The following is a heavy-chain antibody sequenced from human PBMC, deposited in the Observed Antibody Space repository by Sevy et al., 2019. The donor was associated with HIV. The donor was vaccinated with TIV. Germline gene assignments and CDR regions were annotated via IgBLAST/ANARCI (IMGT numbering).Heavy chain of an antibody. J-gene: IGHJ4*02. CDR3: AKDQGRLLELDY. V-gene: IGHV3-30*18. Sequence: GGSLRLSCAASGFTFSNYGMHWVRQAPGKGLEWVAVISYDGSIKYYEDSVRGRFTISRDNSKNTLYLQMNSLRAEDTTMYFCAKDQGRLLELDYWGQGTLVTVSS. D-gene: IGHD1-7*01. CDR1: GFTFSNYG. CDR2: ISYDGSIK.